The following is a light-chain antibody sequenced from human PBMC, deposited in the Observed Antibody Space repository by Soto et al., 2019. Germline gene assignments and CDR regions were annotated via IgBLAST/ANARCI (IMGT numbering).Light chain of an antibody. CDR2: GAS. CDR3: QQYGGSPRT. CDR1: QSLRSS. J-gene: IGKJ1*01. V-gene: IGKV3-15*01. Sequence: EIVMTQSPATLSVSPGERATLSCRASQSLRSSLAWYQQKPGQAPRLLIYGASTRATGIPARFSGSGSGTDFTLTISRLEPEDFAVYYCQQYGGSPRTFGQGTKVDI.